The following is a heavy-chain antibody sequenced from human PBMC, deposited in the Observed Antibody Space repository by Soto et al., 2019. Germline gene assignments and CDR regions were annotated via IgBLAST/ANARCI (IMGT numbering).Heavy chain of an antibody. V-gene: IGHV1-8*01. CDR1: GYTFSNYD. J-gene: IGHJ4*02. Sequence: QVLLVQSGAELKKPGASVKVSCKASGYTFSNYDMNWVRQATGQRPEWIGWVNPNNGDTGYAQKFQGRVTLTTDISTTTAYMELTSLRSEDTAIYYCAKVSRKGSAIDFDYWGQGTLITVSS. CDR3: AKVSRKGSAIDFDY. D-gene: IGHD3-10*01. CDR2: VNPNNGDT.